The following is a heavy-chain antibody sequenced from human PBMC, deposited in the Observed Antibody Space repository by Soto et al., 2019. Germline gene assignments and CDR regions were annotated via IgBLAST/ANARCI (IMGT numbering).Heavy chain of an antibody. V-gene: IGHV3-23*01. D-gene: IGHD6-6*01. CDR3: AKVQVGSSSPDAFDI. Sequence: GGSLRLSCAASGFTFSSYAMSWVRQAPGKGLEWVSAISGSGGSTYHADSVKGRFTISRDNSKNTLYLQMNSLRAEDTAVYYCAKVQVGSSSPDAFDIWGQGTMVTVSS. J-gene: IGHJ3*02. CDR1: GFTFSSYA. CDR2: ISGSGGST.